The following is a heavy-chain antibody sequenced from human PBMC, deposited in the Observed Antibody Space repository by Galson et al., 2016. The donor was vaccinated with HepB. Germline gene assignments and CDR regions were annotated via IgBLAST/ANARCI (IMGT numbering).Heavy chain of an antibody. CDR2: ISGGPDGRT. Sequence: SLRLSCAASGFTFSYYGMSWVRQAAGKGLEWVAGISGGPDGRTYYADSVKGRFTIPRDNSKNTLYLQMTSLRAEDTAVYYCAKLWAPGLITGSTFFDSWGQGALVTVSS. D-gene: IGHD1-7*01. J-gene: IGHJ4*02. V-gene: IGHV3-23*01. CDR1: GFTFSYYG. CDR3: AKLWAPGLITGSTFFDS.